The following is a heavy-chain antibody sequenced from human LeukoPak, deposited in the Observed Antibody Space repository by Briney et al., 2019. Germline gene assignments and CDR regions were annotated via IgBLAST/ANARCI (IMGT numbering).Heavy chain of an antibody. V-gene: IGHV4-34*01. CDR2: IYHSGST. Sequence: SETLSLTCAVYGGSFSGYYWSWIRQPPGKGLEWIGSIYHSGSTYYNPSLKSRVTISVDTSKNQFSLKLNSVTAADTAVYYCARGPRRTTVTTLFDYWGQGTLVTVSS. J-gene: IGHJ4*02. D-gene: IGHD4-17*01. CDR3: ARGPRRTTVTTLFDY. CDR1: GGSFSGYY.